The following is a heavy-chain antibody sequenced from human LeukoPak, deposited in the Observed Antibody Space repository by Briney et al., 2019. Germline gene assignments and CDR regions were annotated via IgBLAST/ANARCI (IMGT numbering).Heavy chain of an antibody. D-gene: IGHD3-10*01. CDR2: IYYSGST. Sequence: SETLSLTCTVSGGSISSSSYYWGWIRQPPGKGLEWIGSIYYSGSTYYNPSLKSRATISVDTSMNQFCLKLSSVTDADTAVYYCGRRCITMVRGVITYYFDYWGQGTLVTVSS. CDR3: GRRCITMVRGVITYYFDY. V-gene: IGHV4-39*01. CDR1: GGSISSSSYY. J-gene: IGHJ4*02.